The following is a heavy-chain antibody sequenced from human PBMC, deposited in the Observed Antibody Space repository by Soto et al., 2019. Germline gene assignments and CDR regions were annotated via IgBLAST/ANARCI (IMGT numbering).Heavy chain of an antibody. D-gene: IGHD3-10*01. CDR1: GYAFTSCG. CDR3: ARGWVGRLGDAFDI. J-gene: IGHJ3*02. Sequence: ASVKVSCKASGYAFTSCGSSWVRQAPGQGLEWMGWISAYNGNTNYAQKLQGRVTMTTDTSTSTAYMELRSLRSDDTAVYYCARGWVGRLGDAFDIWGQGTMVTVSS. V-gene: IGHV1-18*01. CDR2: ISAYNGNT.